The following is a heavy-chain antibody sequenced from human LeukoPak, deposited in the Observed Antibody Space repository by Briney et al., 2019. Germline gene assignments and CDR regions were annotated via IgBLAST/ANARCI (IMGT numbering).Heavy chain of an antibody. CDR2: INSRGDST. J-gene: IGHJ5*02. Sequence: GGSLRLSCAGSGFKFNTYTMNWVRQAPGKGLEWVSYINSRGDSTYYAVSVRGRFTISRDNAKNSLFLQMKRLRAEDKAVYYCVRDSSGWDLSRNWFDAWGQGTLVTVSS. CDR3: VRDSSGWDLSRNWFDA. V-gene: IGHV3-48*01. D-gene: IGHD6-25*01. CDR1: GFKFNTYT.